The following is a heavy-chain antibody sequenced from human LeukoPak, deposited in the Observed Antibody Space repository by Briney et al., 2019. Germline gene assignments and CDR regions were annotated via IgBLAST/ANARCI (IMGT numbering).Heavy chain of an antibody. CDR2: ISGSGGST. Sequence: PGGSLRLSCAASGFTFSSYAMSWVRQAPGKGLEWVSAISGSGGSTYYADSVKGRFTISRDNSKNTLYLQMNSLRAEDTAVYYCARRPSIVGATSDPFDYWGQGTLVTVSP. CDR3: ARRPSIVGATSDPFDY. CDR1: GFTFSSYA. V-gene: IGHV3-23*01. J-gene: IGHJ4*02. D-gene: IGHD1-26*01.